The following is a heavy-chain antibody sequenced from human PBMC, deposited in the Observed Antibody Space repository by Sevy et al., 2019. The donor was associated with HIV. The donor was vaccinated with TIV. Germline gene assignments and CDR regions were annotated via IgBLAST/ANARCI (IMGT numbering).Heavy chain of an antibody. CDR1: AFTFSNDW. D-gene: IGHD5-12*01. Sequence: GGSLRLSCVASAFTFSNDWMTWVRQAPGKGLEWVGHIRSATDGGTTDYAAPVKGGVTISRQDSKNTVYLEMNSLKIEDTGVYFCATLSGNYWGDWLDPWGQGTLVTVSS. J-gene: IGHJ5*02. V-gene: IGHV3-15*07. CDR2: IRSATDGGTT. CDR3: ATLSGNYWGDWLDP.